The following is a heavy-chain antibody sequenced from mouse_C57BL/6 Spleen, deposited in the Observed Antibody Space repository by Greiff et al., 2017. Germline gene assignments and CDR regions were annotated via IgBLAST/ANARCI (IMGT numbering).Heavy chain of an antibody. V-gene: IGHV3-6*01. CDR1: GYSITSGYY. J-gene: IGHJ2*01. D-gene: IGHD2-4*01. CDR3: AREDYYDYDPFDY. Sequence: EVKLVESGPGLVKPSQSLSLTCSVTGYSITSGYYWNWIRQFPGNKLEWMGYISYDGSNNYNPSLKNRISITRDTSKNQFFLKLNSVTTEDTATYYCAREDYYDYDPFDYWGQGTTLTVSS. CDR2: ISYDGSN.